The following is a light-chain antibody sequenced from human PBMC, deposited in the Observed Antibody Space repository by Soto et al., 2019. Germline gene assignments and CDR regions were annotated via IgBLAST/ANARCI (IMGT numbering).Light chain of an antibody. CDR3: QQYNNWPPIT. J-gene: IGKJ3*01. V-gene: IGKV3-15*01. Sequence: EIVMTQSPATLSVSPGERATLSCRASQSVSSNLAWYQQKPGQAPRLLIYGASTRATGIPARFSGSGSGTEFTLTLSILQSQDFAVYYCQQYNNWPPITFGPGTKVDIK. CDR2: GAS. CDR1: QSVSSN.